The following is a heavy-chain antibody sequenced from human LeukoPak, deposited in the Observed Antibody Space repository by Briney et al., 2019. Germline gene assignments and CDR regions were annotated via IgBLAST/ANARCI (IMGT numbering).Heavy chain of an antibody. Sequence: AGGSLRLSCAAPGFTFSSYAMSWVRQAPGKGLEWVSAISGSGGSTYYADSVKGRFTISRDNSKNTLYLQMNSLRAEDTAVYHCALLWFGELLPDYWGQGTLVTVSS. CDR1: GFTFSSYA. CDR2: ISGSGGST. J-gene: IGHJ4*02. D-gene: IGHD3-10*01. CDR3: ALLWFGELLPDY. V-gene: IGHV3-23*01.